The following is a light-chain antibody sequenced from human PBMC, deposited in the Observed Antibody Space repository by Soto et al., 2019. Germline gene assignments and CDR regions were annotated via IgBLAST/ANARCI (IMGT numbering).Light chain of an antibody. J-gene: IGKJ3*01. CDR3: QQYNNWRAFT. CDR1: QTVSSS. Sequence: EVVMTQSPATLSLSPGESATLSCRASQTVSSSLSWYQHKPGQAPRLLIFYVSTRATGIPDRFSGSGSGTDFTLTINNLESEDSAVYFCQQYNNWRAFTSGPGTKVDIK. CDR2: YVS. V-gene: IGKV3-15*01.